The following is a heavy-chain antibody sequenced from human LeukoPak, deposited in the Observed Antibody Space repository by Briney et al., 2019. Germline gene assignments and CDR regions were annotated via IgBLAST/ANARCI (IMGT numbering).Heavy chain of an antibody. CDR3: ARHPRFRSRDMDV. V-gene: IGHV4-34*01. CDR1: GGSFSGYY. J-gene: IGHJ6*04. CDR2: INHSGST. D-gene: IGHD2-21*01. Sequence: SETLSLTCAVYGGSFSGYYWSWIRQPPGKGLEWIGEINHSGSTNYNPSLKSRVTISVDTSKNQFSLKLSSVTAADTAVYYCARHPRFRSRDMDVWGKGTTVTISS.